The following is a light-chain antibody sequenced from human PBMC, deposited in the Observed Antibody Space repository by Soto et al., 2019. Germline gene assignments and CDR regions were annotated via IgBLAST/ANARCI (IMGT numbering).Light chain of an antibody. CDR1: QSVRSTY. V-gene: IGKV3-20*01. CDR3: QQYGTSPGT. CDR2: GAS. J-gene: IGKJ2*01. Sequence: EIVLTQSPGTLSLSPGERATLSCRASQSVRSTYLAWYQQKPGQAPRLLIYGASSRATGIPDRFSGSGSGTDFTLTITRLEPEDYAEYFCQQYGTSPGTFGQGTKLEIK.